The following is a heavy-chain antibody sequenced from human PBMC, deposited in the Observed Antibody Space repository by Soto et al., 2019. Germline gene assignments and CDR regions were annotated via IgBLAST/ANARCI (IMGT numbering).Heavy chain of an antibody. CDR1: EFMFNIHV. CDR2: ISGGGGST. D-gene: IGHD6-19*01. V-gene: IGHV3-23*01. J-gene: IGHJ5*02. CDR3: ARYFRGIGRYFFDP. Sequence: PVGSLRLSCAASEFMFNIHVMTWVRQAPGKWLEWVSGISGGGGSTYYADSVKGRFTISRDNAKNSLYLQMNSLSAEDTAVYYCARYFRGIGRYFFDPWGQGTLVTVSS.